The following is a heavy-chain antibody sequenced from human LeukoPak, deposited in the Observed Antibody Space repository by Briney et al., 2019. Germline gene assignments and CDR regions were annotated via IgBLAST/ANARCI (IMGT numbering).Heavy chain of an antibody. Sequence: GGSLRLSCAASGYTFTSYAMHWVRQAPGQRLEWMGWINAGNGNTKYSQKFQGRVTITRDTSASTAYMELSSLRSEDTAVYYCARVGSSGWYGEGAFDIWGQGTMVTVSS. CDR1: GYTFTSYA. CDR2: INAGNGNT. CDR3: ARVGSSGWYGEGAFDI. V-gene: IGHV1-3*01. J-gene: IGHJ3*02. D-gene: IGHD6-19*01.